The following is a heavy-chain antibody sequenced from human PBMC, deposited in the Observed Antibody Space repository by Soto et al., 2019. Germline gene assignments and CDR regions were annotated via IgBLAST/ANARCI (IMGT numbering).Heavy chain of an antibody. Sequence: QVQLVQSGPEVKKPGASVKVSCKTSGYTFTSYGIAWVRQAPGQGLEWMGWISTSKGNTNYAQKFQGRVTMTTDTSTSPAYMELRSLRSDDTAVYYCATSAPAFDFWGQGTLVTVSS. CDR2: ISTSKGNT. CDR3: ATSAPAFDF. J-gene: IGHJ4*02. V-gene: IGHV1-18*01. D-gene: IGHD6-19*01. CDR1: GYTFTSYG.